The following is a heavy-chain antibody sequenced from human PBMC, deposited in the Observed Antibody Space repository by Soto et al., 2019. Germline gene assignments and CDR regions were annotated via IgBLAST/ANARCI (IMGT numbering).Heavy chain of an antibody. CDR2: IYDRGTT. J-gene: IGHJ5*02. V-gene: IGHV4-61*01. D-gene: IGHD3-10*01. Sequence: PSEALCVTCTLSPDSLSVGTHYRNRVRQAPGKGLEWIGYIYDRGTTKYNPSLESRVTISQDTSKNQFSLRINSVIASDTAVYYCVGDSGTYWFDPWGQGILVTVSS. CDR3: VGDSGTYWFDP. CDR1: PDSLSVGTHY.